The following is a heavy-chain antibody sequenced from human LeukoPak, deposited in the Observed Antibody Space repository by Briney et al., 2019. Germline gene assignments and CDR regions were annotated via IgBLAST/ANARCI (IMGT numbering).Heavy chain of an antibody. Sequence: ASVKVSCKASGYTFTGYYMHWVRQAPGQGLEWMGWINPNSGGTNYAQKFQGWVTMTRDTSISTAYMELSRLRSDDTAVYYCARSGRGSAELGSEWGQGTLVTVSS. V-gene: IGHV1-2*04. CDR1: GYTFTGYY. D-gene: IGHD2-15*01. J-gene: IGHJ4*02. CDR2: INPNSGGT. CDR3: ARSGRGSAELGSE.